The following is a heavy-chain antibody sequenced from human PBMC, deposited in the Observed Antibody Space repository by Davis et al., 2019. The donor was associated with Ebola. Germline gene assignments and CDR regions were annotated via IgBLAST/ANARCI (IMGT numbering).Heavy chain of an antibody. CDR2: IYHSGST. CDR3: ARRVVTYYYDSSGYSTRPYYFDY. D-gene: IGHD3-22*01. V-gene: IGHV4-38-2*02. CDR1: GYSISSGYY. Sequence: SETLSLTCTVSGYSISSGYYWGWIRQPPGKGLEWIGSIYHSGSTYYNPSLKSRVTISVDTSKNQFSLKLSSVTAADTAVYYCARRVVTYYYDSSGYSTRPYYFDYWGQGTLVTVSS. J-gene: IGHJ4*02.